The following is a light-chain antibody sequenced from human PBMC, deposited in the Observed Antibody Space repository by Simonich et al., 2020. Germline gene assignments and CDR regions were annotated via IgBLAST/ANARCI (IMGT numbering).Light chain of an antibody. CDR3: QSYDSSGWV. J-gene: IGLJ3*02. Sequence: NFMLTQPHSVSESPGKTVTISCTRSRGSIASNYGQWYQQRPRSGPPTVIYEDNQRPAGVPDRFSGSIDSSSNSASLTISGLKTEDEADYYCQSYDSSGWVFGGGTKLTVL. CDR2: EDN. CDR1: RGSIASNY. V-gene: IGLV6-57*03.